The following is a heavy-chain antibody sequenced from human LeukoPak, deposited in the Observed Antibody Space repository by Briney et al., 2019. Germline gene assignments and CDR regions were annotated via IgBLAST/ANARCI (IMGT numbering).Heavy chain of an antibody. D-gene: IGHD6-6*01. CDR1: HGSINSYY. Sequence: KPSETLSLTCTVSHGSINSYYWSWIRQPPGKGLEWIGSIYYSGSTYYNPSLKSRVTISVDTSKNQFSLKLSSVTAADTAVYYCARLQIAARPFDYWGQGTLVTVSS. J-gene: IGHJ4*02. CDR3: ARLQIAARPFDY. V-gene: IGHV4-59*05. CDR2: IYYSGST.